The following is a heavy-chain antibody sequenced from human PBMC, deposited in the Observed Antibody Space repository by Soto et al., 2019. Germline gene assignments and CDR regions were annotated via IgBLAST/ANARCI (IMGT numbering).Heavy chain of an antibody. Sequence: GGSLRLSCAASGFTFSNAWMSWVRQAPGKGLEWVGRIKSKTDGGTTDYAAPVKGRFTISRDDSKNTLYLQMNSLKTEDTAVYYCTTAFEEVVKLDYWGQGTLVTVSS. D-gene: IGHD2-15*01. J-gene: IGHJ4*02. CDR2: IKSKTDGGTT. CDR3: TTAFEEVVKLDY. V-gene: IGHV3-15*01. CDR1: GFTFSNAW.